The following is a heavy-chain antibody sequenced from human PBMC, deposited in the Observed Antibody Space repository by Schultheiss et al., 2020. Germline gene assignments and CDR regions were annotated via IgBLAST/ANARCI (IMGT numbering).Heavy chain of an antibody. CDR2: ISSSSSYI. CDR1: GFTFSTYG. J-gene: IGHJ4*02. D-gene: IGHD3-22*01. Sequence: GGSLRLSCAASGFTFSTYGMNWVRQAPGKGLEWVSSISSSSSYIYYADSVKGRFTISRDNAKNSLYLQMNSLRAEDTAVYYCASQPTTYYYDSSGYTFFDYWGQGTLVTVSS. V-gene: IGHV3-21*01. CDR3: ASQPTTYYYDSSGYTFFDY.